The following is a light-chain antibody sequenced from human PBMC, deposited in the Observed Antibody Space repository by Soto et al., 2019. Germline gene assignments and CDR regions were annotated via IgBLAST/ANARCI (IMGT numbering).Light chain of an antibody. J-gene: IGLJ2*01. CDR1: TSNIGNNY. V-gene: IGLV1-51*01. Sequence: QSVLTQPPSVSAAPGQMVTISCSGSTSNIGNNYVSWYQQLPGTAPKLLIYDNDKRPSGIPDRFSGSKSGTSATLGIIGLHTGDEGDYYCATWDNSLSAYVIFGGGTKLTVL. CDR2: DND. CDR3: ATWDNSLSAYVI.